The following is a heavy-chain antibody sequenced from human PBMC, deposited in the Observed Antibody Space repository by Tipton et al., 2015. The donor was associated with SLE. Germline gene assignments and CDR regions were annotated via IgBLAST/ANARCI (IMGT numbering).Heavy chain of an antibody. CDR1: GFTFSSYS. J-gene: IGHJ6*03. V-gene: IGHV3-21*01. CDR3: ARDSAYCSGGSCGYYMDV. CDR2: ISSSSSYI. Sequence: GSLRLSCAASGFTFSSYSMNWVRQAPGKGLEWVSSISSSSSYIYYADSVKGRFTISRDNAKNSLYLQMNSLRAEDTAVYYCARDSAYCSGGSCGYYMDVWGKGTTVTVSS. D-gene: IGHD2-15*01.